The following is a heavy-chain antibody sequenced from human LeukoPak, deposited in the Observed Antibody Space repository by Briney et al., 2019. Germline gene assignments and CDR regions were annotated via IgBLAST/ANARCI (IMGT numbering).Heavy chain of an antibody. CDR2: IRSKANSYAT. CDR3: SSPYHDSSGYWSPLDY. Sequence: GGSLRLSCAASGFTFSGSAMHWVRQASGKGLEGVGRIRSKANSYATAYAESVKGRFTISRDDSKNTAYLQMNSLKTEDTVVYYCSSPYHDSSGYWSPLDYWGQGTLVTVSS. J-gene: IGHJ4*02. CDR1: GFTFSGSA. D-gene: IGHD3-22*01. V-gene: IGHV3-73*01.